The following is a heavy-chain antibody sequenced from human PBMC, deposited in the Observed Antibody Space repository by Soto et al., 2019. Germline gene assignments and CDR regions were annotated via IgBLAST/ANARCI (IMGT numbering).Heavy chain of an antibody. J-gene: IGHJ6*04. V-gene: IGHV3-21*01. Sequence: EVQLVESGGGLVKPGGSLRLSCAASGFTFSSYSMNWVRQAPGKGLEWVSSISSSSSYIYYADSVKGRFTISRDNAKNSLYLQMNSLRAEDTAVYYCASPKAYYDFWSGYYSTPPPLPWDVWGKGTTVTVSS. CDR1: GFTFSSYS. D-gene: IGHD3-3*01. CDR2: ISSSSSYI. CDR3: ASPKAYYDFWSGYYSTPPPLPWDV.